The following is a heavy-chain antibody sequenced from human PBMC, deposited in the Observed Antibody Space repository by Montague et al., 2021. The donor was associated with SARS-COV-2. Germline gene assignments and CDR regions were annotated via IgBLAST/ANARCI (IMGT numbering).Heavy chain of an antibody. CDR1: GFTVSSNH. V-gene: IGHV3-53*01. CDR3: ARERRGSFYFDY. D-gene: IGHD3-10*01. J-gene: IGHJ4*02. CDR2: LYIGENT. Sequence: SLRLSCAASGFTVSSNHMTWVRQAPGKGLEWVAVLYIGENTYYADSVKGRFTVSRDNSKNSVYLQMNNLRAEGTAVYYCARERRGSFYFDYWGQGTLVTVSS.